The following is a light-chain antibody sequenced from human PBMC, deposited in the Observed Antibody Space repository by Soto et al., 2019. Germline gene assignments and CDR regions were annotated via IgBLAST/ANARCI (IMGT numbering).Light chain of an antibody. CDR3: QQYGSSPLVT. CDR1: QTISSW. J-gene: IGKJ1*01. CDR2: DAS. V-gene: IGKV1-5*01. Sequence: DIQMTQSPSTLSGSVGDRVTITCRASQTISSWLAWYQQKPGKAPKLLIYDASSLESGVPSRFSGSGSGTDFTLTISRLEPEDFAVYYCQQYGSSPLVTFGQGTKVDIK.